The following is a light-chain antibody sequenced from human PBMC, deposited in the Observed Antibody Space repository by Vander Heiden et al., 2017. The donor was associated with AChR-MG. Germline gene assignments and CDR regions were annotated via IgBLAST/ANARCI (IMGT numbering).Light chain of an antibody. CDR3: KQRSSWPLT. Sequence: EIVLTQSPATLSLSPGERATLSCRASQSVSTYLAWYQQKPGQAPRLLIYDASTRATGIPPRFSGSGSGTDFILTVSSLEPEDSAVYYCKQRSSWPLTFGGGTKVEIK. CDR2: DAS. J-gene: IGKJ4*01. V-gene: IGKV3-11*01. CDR1: QSVSTY.